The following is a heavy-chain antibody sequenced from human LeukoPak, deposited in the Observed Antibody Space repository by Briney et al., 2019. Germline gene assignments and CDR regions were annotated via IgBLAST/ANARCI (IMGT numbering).Heavy chain of an antibody. Sequence: GGSLRLSCAASGFTFSSYAMRWVRQAPGKGLEWVAVISYDGSNKYYADSVKGRSTISRDNSKNTLYLQMNSLRTEDTAVYYCARDDGYCGGDCYSKGLDYWGQGTLVTVSS. J-gene: IGHJ4*02. CDR3: ARDDGYCGGDCYSKGLDY. V-gene: IGHV3-30-3*01. D-gene: IGHD2-21*02. CDR1: GFTFSSYA. CDR2: ISYDGSNK.